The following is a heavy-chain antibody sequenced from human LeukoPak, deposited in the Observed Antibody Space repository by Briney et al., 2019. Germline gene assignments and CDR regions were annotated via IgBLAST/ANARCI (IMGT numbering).Heavy chain of an antibody. J-gene: IGHJ4*02. Sequence: PSETLSLTCTVSGDSISSYYWSWIRQPPGKGLEWIGYICYSGSTNYNPSLKSRVTISVDTSKNQFSLKLSSVTAADTAVYYCARWSGGSGSYYQGWYFDYWGQGTLVTVSS. CDR3: ARWSGGSGSYYQGWYFDY. D-gene: IGHD1-26*01. CDR1: GDSISSYY. CDR2: ICYSGST. V-gene: IGHV4-59*01.